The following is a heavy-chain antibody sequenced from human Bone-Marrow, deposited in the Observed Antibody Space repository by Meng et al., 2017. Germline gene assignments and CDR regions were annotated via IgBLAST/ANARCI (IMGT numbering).Heavy chain of an antibody. D-gene: IGHD3-22*01. V-gene: IGHV4-4*02. CDR2: IYHSGST. CDR1: GGSSRSSNW. Sequence: QLADPGPGVVKPSGHLSVPCAVSGGSSRSSNWWRWVRQPPGKGLDWIGEIYHSGSTNYNPSLKSRVTISVDKSKNQFSLKLSSVTAADTAVYYCARDSRTYYYDSSGYTFDYWGQGTLVTVSS. J-gene: IGHJ4*02. CDR3: ARDSRTYYYDSSGYTFDY.